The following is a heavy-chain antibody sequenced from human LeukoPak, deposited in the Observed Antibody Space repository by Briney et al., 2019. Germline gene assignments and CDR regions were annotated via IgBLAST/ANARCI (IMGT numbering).Heavy chain of an antibody. CDR3: ARAGSAIFDY. Sequence: ASVKVSCKASGYTFTGYYMHWVRQAPGQGLEWMGWINPNSGGTNYAQKFQGRVTMTRDTSTSTVYMELSSLRSEDTAVYYCARAGSAIFDYWGQGTLVTVSS. CDR2: INPNSGGT. D-gene: IGHD3-10*01. J-gene: IGHJ4*02. CDR1: GYTFTGYY. V-gene: IGHV1-2*02.